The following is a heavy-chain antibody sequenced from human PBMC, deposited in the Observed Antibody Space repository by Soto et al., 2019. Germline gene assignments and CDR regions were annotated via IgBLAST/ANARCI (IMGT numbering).Heavy chain of an antibody. CDR2: IYSGGST. Sequence: EVQLVESGGGLVQPGGSLRLSCAASGFTVSSNYMSWVRQAPGKGLEWVSVIYSGGSTYYADSVKGRFTISRDNSKNTLYLQMNSLRAEDTAVYYCARDQVGAAIEYFQHWGQGTLVTVSS. J-gene: IGHJ1*01. CDR1: GFTVSSNY. D-gene: IGHD1-26*01. V-gene: IGHV3-66*01. CDR3: ARDQVGAAIEYFQH.